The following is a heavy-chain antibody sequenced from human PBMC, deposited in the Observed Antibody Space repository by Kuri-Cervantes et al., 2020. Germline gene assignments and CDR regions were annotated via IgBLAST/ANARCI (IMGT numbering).Heavy chain of an antibody. CDR3: ARDRSSGWTYYLDY. J-gene: IGHJ4*02. CDR1: GFTFSSYA. V-gene: IGHV3-30-3*01. CDR2: ISYDGSNK. Sequence: GGSLRLSCAASGFTFSSYAMHWVRQAPGKGLEWVAVISYDGSNKYYADSVKGRFTISRDNSKNTLYLQMNSLRAEDTAVYYCARDRSSGWTYYLDYWGQGTLVTVSS. D-gene: IGHD6-19*01.